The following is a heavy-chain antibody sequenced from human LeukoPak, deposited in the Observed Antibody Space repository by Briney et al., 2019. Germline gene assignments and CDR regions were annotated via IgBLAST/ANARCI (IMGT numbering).Heavy chain of an antibody. CDR2: IYSGGST. Sequence: GGSLRLSCAASGFTVSSNYMSWVRQAPGKGPEWVSVIYSGGSTYYADSVKGRFTISRDNSKNTLYLQMNSLRAEDTAVYYCARGLSLTALGYWGQGTLVTVSS. V-gene: IGHV3-53*01. J-gene: IGHJ4*02. D-gene: IGHD7-27*01. CDR1: GFTVSSNY. CDR3: ARGLSLTALGY.